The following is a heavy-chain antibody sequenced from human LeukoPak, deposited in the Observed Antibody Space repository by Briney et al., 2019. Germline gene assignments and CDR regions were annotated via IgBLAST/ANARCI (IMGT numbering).Heavy chain of an antibody. CDR3: ASRYSSSSGSFDY. J-gene: IGHJ4*02. D-gene: IGHD6-6*01. V-gene: IGHV1-69*02. CDR1: GGTFSSYT. Sequence: GSSVTVSCKASGGTFSSYTISWVRQAPGQGLEWMGRIIPILGIANYAQKFQGRVTITADKSTSTAYMELSSLRSEDTAVYYCASRYSSSSGSFDYWGQGTLVTVSS. CDR2: IIPILGIA.